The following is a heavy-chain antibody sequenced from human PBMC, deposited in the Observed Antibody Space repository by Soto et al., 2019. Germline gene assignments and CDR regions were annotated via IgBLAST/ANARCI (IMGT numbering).Heavy chain of an antibody. CDR1: GYAFTGDA. J-gene: IGHJ6*02. Sequence: VSVKGSCKASGYAFTGDARHWVRQAPGQRLEWMGWINAGNGNTKYSQKFQGRVTITRDTSASTAYMELSSLRSEDTAVYYCARDTAPSDVRGQGTTVTVSS. CDR3: ARDTAPSDV. CDR2: INAGNGNT. V-gene: IGHV1-3*01. D-gene: IGHD4-17*01.